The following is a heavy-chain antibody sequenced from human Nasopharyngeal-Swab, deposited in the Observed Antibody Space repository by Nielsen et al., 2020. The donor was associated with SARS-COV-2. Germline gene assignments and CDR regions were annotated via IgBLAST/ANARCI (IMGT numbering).Heavy chain of an antibody. V-gene: IGHV1-18*01. D-gene: IGHD2-2*01. CDR3: ARNSQPGGALHIVVVPDYYYMDV. CDR2: ISAYNGNT. Sequence: ASVKVSCKASGYTFTSYGISWVRQAPGQGLEWMGWISAYNGNTNYAQKLQGGVTMTTDTSTSTAYMELRSLRSDDTAVYYCARNSQPGGALHIVVVPDYYYMDVWGKGTTVTVSS. CDR1: GYTFTSYG. J-gene: IGHJ6*03.